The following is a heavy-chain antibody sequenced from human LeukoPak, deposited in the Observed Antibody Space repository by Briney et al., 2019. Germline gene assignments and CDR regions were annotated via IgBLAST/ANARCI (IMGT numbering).Heavy chain of an antibody. CDR3: ARARAYCGGDCYLLGVDY. D-gene: IGHD2-21*02. Sequence: PSQTLSLTCAVSGGSISSGGYSWSWIRQPPGKGLEWIGYIYHSGSTYYNPSLKSRVTMSVDRSKNQFSLKLSSVTAADTAVYYCARARAYCGGDCYLLGVDYWGQGTLVTVSS. CDR1: GGSISSGGYS. V-gene: IGHV4-30-2*01. CDR2: IYHSGST. J-gene: IGHJ4*02.